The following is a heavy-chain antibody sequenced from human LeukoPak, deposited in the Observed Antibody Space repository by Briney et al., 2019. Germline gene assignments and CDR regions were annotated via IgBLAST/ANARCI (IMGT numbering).Heavy chain of an antibody. CDR1: GFTFSSYG. D-gene: IGHD6-19*01. V-gene: IGHV3-30*18. CDR2: ISYDGTNK. CDR3: AKDRGYNSGRGPIDY. J-gene: IGHJ4*02. Sequence: GGSLRLSCAASGFTFSSYGMHWVRQAPGKGLEWVAVISYDGTNKYYADSVKGRFTISRDNSKNTLYLQMNSLRAEDTAVYYCAKDRGYNSGRGPIDYWGQGTLVTVSS.